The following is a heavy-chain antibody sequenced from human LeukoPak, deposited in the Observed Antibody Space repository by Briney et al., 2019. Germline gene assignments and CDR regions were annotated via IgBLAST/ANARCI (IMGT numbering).Heavy chain of an antibody. CDR2: IYHRGNT. Sequence: SETLSLTCAVSGYSISNGYHWGWIRQPPGKGLDWIGSIYHRGNTYYNSSLKSRVTISVDTSKNQFSLKMTSVTAADTAVYYCDRVNWNPDYWGQGTLVTVSS. V-gene: IGHV4-38-2*01. D-gene: IGHD1-1*01. CDR1: GYSISNGYH. J-gene: IGHJ4*02. CDR3: DRVNWNPDY.